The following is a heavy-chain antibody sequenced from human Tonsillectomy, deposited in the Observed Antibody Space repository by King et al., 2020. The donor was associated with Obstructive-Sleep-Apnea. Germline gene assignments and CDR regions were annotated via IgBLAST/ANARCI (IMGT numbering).Heavy chain of an antibody. Sequence: VQLVESGAEVKKPGASVKVSCKASGYTFTSYGISWVRQAPGQGLEWMGWISAYNGNTNYAQKLQGRVTMTTDTSTSTAYMELRSLRSDDTAVYYCSRRDCSSTSCSRYYFDYWGQGTLVTVSS. CDR3: SRRDCSSTSCSRYYFDY. D-gene: IGHD2-2*01. CDR2: ISAYNGNT. V-gene: IGHV1-18*01. CDR1: GYTFTSYG. J-gene: IGHJ4*02.